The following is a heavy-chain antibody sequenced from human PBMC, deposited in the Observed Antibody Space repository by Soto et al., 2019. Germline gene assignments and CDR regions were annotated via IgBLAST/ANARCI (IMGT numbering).Heavy chain of an antibody. V-gene: IGHV4-61*05. CDR2: IFHTGTT. CDR3: TTEAYDNSGSLAFDI. Sequence: SVTLSLTCNVWGGSISNSNYYYSWIRQPPGKGLEWIGYIFHTGTTSYNPSLKSRVTLSVDTSQSQFSLKLNSVTAADTAVYYCTTEAYDNSGSLAFDIWGPGTLVTVSS. D-gene: IGHD3-22*01. CDR1: GGSISNSNYY. J-gene: IGHJ3*02.